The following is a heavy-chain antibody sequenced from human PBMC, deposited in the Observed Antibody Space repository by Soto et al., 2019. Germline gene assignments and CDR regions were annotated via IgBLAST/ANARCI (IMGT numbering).Heavy chain of an antibody. CDR1: RVTLTIYA. CDR2: INTNTGNP. V-gene: IGHV7-4-1*01. CDR3: ARDSHVLRFWEWFQVQRDP. J-gene: IGHJ5*02. Sequence: GAPVKVSTEASRVTLTIYAVPFVRKSPVQVHEWMGWINTNTGNPTYAQGFTGRFVFSLDTSVSTAYLQICSLKAEDTAVYYCARDSHVLRFWEWFQVQRDPWGQGTLVTVSS. D-gene: IGHD3-3*01.